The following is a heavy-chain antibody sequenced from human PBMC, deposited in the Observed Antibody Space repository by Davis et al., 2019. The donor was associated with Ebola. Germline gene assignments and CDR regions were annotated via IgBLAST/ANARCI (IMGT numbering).Heavy chain of an antibody. CDR1: GFTFSTYW. CDR3: ARGSRNMDV. Sequence: GESLKISCAASGFTFSTYWMSWFRQAPGKGLEWVASIKQDGSEKLEVDSVKGRFTISRDNAKDSLYLQMNSLRAEDTAVYYCARGSRNMDVWGQGTTVTVSS. CDR2: IKQDGSEK. J-gene: IGHJ6*02. V-gene: IGHV3-7*03.